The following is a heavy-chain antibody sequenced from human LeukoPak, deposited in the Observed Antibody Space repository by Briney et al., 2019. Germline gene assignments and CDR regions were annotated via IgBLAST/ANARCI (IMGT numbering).Heavy chain of an antibody. Sequence: SETLSLTCAVYVGSFSGYYWSWIRKPPGKGLEWIGKINHSGSTNYNPSLKSRVTISVDTSKNQFSLKLSSVTAADTAVYYCSRGPQSTVTEDYWGQGTLVTVSS. CDR3: SRGPQSTVTEDY. CDR1: VGSFSGYY. J-gene: IGHJ4*02. CDR2: INHSGST. V-gene: IGHV4-34*01. D-gene: IGHD4-17*01.